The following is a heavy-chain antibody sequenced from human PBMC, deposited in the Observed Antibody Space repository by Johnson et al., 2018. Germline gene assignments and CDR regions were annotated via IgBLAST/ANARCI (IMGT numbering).Heavy chain of an antibody. CDR3: ARVNGGYYYYDMDV. Sequence: VQLVESGGGLVQPGGSLRLSCAASGFTFSSYWMSWVRQAPGKGLEWVANIKQDGSEKYYVDSVKGRFTISRDNAKNPLYLQMNSLRAGDTAVYYCARVNGGYYYYDMDVWGKGTTVTVSS. CDR1: GFTFSSYW. D-gene: IGHD3-16*01. J-gene: IGHJ6*03. CDR2: IKQDGSEK. V-gene: IGHV3-7*01.